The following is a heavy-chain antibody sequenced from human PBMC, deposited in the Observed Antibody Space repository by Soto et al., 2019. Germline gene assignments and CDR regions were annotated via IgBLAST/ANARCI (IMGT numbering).Heavy chain of an antibody. CDR1: GFTFSSHS. CDR2: ISSSSSTV. D-gene: IGHD3-3*01. V-gene: IGHV3-48*02. Sequence: PGGSLRLSCAASGFTFSSHSMNWVRQAPGKGLEWVSYISSSSSTVYYADSVKGRFTISRDNAKNSLYLQMNSLRDEDTAVYYCARDHRFGVYYYGMDVWGQGTTVTVSS. CDR3: ARDHRFGVYYYGMDV. J-gene: IGHJ6*02.